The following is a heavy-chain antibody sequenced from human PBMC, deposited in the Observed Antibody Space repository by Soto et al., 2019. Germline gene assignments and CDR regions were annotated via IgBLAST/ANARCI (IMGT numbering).Heavy chain of an antibody. CDR3: ASHSSHWPFFDF. CDR2: IYYTGLS. J-gene: IGHJ4*02. V-gene: IGHV4-59*01. CDR1: GGSISSYY. D-gene: IGHD6-13*01. Sequence: PSENLSLTCTVSGGSISSYYWSWIRQPPGKGLEWIGYIYYTGLSNSNPSLNSRVTMSVDTSKNQFSLKLSSVTAADTAVYYCASHSSHWPFFDFWGQGTLVTVS.